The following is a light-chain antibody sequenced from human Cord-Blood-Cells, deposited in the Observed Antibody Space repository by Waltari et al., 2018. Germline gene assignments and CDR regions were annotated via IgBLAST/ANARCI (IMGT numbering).Light chain of an antibody. J-gene: IGKJ4*01. V-gene: IGKV3-11*01. CDR1: QSVSSY. Sequence: EIVLTHPPATLSLSPGERATLSCRTSQSVSSYLAWYQQKPGQAPRPLIYAASNRATGIPARLIGSGFGTDLTFTISSLEPEDFAVYYFQQRSNWPPTFGGGTKVEIK. CDR2: AAS. CDR3: QQRSNWPPT.